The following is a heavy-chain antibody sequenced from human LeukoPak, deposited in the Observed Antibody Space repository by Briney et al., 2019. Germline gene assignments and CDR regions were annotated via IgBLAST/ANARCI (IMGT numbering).Heavy chain of an antibody. CDR1: GGSIISNNYY. D-gene: IGHD3-22*01. J-gene: IGHJ4*02. CDR2: IHYSGSP. CDR3: ARLLYDRSGYYYFDY. Sequence: PSETLSLTCSVSGGSIISNNYYWGWIRQPPGKGLEWIGSIHYSGSPYYNPSLKSRVTISVDTSKNQFSLKLSSVTAADMAVYYCARLLYDRSGYYYFDYWGQGTLVTVSS. V-gene: IGHV4-39*01.